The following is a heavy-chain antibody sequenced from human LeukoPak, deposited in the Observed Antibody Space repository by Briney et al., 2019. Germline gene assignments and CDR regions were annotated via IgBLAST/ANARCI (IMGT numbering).Heavy chain of an antibody. J-gene: IGHJ4*02. CDR2: INHSGST. Sequence: SETLSLTCTVSGGSISSYYWSWIRQPPGKGLEWIGEINHSGSTNYNPSLKSRVTISVDTSKNQFSLKLSSVTAADTAVYYCARYGYSSSYGYWGQGTLVTVSS. CDR3: ARYGYSSSYGY. CDR1: GGSISSYY. D-gene: IGHD6-6*01. V-gene: IGHV4-34*01.